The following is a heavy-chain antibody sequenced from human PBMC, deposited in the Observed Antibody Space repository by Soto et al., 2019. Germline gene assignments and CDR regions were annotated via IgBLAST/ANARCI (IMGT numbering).Heavy chain of an antibody. Sequence: GGSLRLSCAASGFTFSSYWMHWVRQAPGKGLVWVSRINSDGSSTSYADSVKGRFTISRDNAKNTLYLQMNSLRAEDTAVYYCARACYDFWSGYVEGYFDYWGQGTLVTVSS. D-gene: IGHD3-3*01. CDR1: GFTFSSYW. J-gene: IGHJ4*02. CDR3: ARACYDFWSGYVEGYFDY. V-gene: IGHV3-74*01. CDR2: INSDGSST.